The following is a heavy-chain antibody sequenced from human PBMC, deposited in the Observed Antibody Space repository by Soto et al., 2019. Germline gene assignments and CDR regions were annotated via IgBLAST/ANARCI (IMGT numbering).Heavy chain of an antibody. CDR2: IYYSGST. V-gene: IGHV4-39*01. J-gene: IGHJ3*02. CDR3: ARVTYYYDSSVPGSAFDI. CDR1: GGSISSSSYY. D-gene: IGHD3-22*01. Sequence: SETLSLTCTVSGGSISSSSYYWGWIRQPPGKGLEWIGSIYYSGSTYYNPSLKSRVTISVDTSKNQFSLKLSSVTAADTAVYYCARVTYYYDSSVPGSAFDIWGQGTMVTVSS.